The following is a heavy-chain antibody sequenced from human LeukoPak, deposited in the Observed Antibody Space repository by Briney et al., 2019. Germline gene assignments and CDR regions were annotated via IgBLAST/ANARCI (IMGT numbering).Heavy chain of an antibody. CDR1: GFTFSSYS. CDR3: TKSGAPGLNNWNHAGGWFDP. CDR2: ISSSSSYI. D-gene: IGHD1-1*01. V-gene: IGHV3-21*04. Sequence: PGGSLRLSCAASGFTFSSYSMNWVRQAPGKGLEWVSSISSSSSYIYYADSVKGRFTISRDNAKNSLYLQMNSLRAEDTAVYYCTKSGAPGLNNWNHAGGWFDPWGQGTLVTVSS. J-gene: IGHJ5*02.